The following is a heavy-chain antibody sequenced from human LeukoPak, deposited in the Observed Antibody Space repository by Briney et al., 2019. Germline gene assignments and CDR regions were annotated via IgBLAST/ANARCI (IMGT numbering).Heavy chain of an antibody. CDR1: GYTLTSYV. D-gene: IGHD4-17*01. CDR3: ARDRPYYGDYSGGFDY. J-gene: IGHJ4*02. Sequence: ASVKVSCKASGYTLTSYVISWVRQAPGQGLEWMGWISAYNGNTNYAQKLQGRVTMTTDTSTSTAYMELRSLRSDDTAVYYCARDRPYYGDYSGGFDYWGQGTLVTVSS. CDR2: ISAYNGNT. V-gene: IGHV1-18*01.